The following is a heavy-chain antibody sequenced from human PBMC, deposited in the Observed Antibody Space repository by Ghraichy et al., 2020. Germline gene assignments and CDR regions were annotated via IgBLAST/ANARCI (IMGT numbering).Heavy chain of an antibody. CDR1: GFTFSSYG. Sequence: GRSLRLSCAASGFTFSSYGMHWVRQAPGKGLEWVAVIWYDGSNKYYADSVKGRFTISRDNSKNTLYLQMNSLRAEDTAVYYCARDLGDGYNDFDYWGQGTLVTVSS. CDR3: ARDLGDGYNDFDY. CDR2: IWYDGSNK. V-gene: IGHV3-33*01. D-gene: IGHD5-24*01. J-gene: IGHJ4*02.